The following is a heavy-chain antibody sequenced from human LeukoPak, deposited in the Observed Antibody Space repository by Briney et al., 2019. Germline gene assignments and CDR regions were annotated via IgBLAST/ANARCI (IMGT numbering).Heavy chain of an antibody. CDR3: ARIQLFHGDFDY. J-gene: IGHJ4*02. Sequence: PGGSLRLSCAVPGFTFTSYWMSWVRQAPGKGLERVASIKDGGSVKYYVDSVKGRFTISRDNAKNSLHLHMDSLRAEDTAVYYCARIQLFHGDFDYWGQGTPVTVSS. CDR2: IKDGGSVK. CDR1: GFTFTSYW. V-gene: IGHV3-7*03. D-gene: IGHD3-10*02.